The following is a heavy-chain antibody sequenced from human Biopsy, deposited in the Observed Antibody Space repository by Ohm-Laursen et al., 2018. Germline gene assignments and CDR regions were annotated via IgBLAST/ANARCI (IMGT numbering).Heavy chain of an antibody. D-gene: IGHD3-9*01. CDR3: APQTPRDPDILTGAYHYDMAV. CDR2: IITFFRTV. Sequence: SVKVSCKVSGGTFSNSAISWVRQAPGQGLEWMGGIITFFRTVNYAQNFQGRLTITADEFTDTAYTELRSLRSEDTAVYYCAPQTPRDPDILTGAYHYDMAVWGQGTTVTVSS. J-gene: IGHJ6*02. CDR1: GGTFSNSA. V-gene: IGHV1-69*13.